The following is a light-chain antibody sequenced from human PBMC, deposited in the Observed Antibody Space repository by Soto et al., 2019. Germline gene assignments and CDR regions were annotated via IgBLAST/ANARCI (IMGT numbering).Light chain of an antibody. V-gene: IGKV1-5*01. CDR3: QQYNTFWT. CDR1: QSISSR. J-gene: IGKJ1*01. CDR2: DVS. Sequence: DIHCAQSRSALSASVLDTATNSCRASQSISSRLAWYQQKPGKAPKLLIYDVSNLESGVPSRFSGSGSGTEFTLTISSLQPDDFATYYCQQYNTFWTFGQGTMVDI.